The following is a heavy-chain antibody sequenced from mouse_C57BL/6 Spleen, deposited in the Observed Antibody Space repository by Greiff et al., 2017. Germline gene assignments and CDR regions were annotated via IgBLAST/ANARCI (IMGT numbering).Heavy chain of an antibody. D-gene: IGHD1-1*01. CDR1: GFTFSSYA. CDR3: ARENYYGSSYIDY. Sequence: EVQGVESGGGLVKPGGSLKLSCAASGFTFSSYAMSWVRQTPEKRLEWVATISDGGSYTYYPDNVKGRFTISRDNAKNNLYLQMSHLKSEDTAMYYCARENYYGSSYIDYWGQGTTLTVSA. J-gene: IGHJ2*01. V-gene: IGHV5-4*01. CDR2: ISDGGSYT.